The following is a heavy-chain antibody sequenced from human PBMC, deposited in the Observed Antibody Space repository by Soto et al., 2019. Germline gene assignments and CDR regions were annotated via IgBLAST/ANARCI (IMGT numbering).Heavy chain of an antibody. CDR2: ISYNGKNK. Sequence: GGSLRLSCAASGFSLNSYAMHWVRQVPGKGLEWVAFISYNGKNKYYGDSVKGRFTISRDDSTNTLFLQMSSLRSEDTAVYYCATDGVQYVVSGLYYFHYWGQGTLVTVSS. CDR1: GFSLNSYA. D-gene: IGHD2-15*01. J-gene: IGHJ4*02. V-gene: IGHV3-30*15. CDR3: ATDGVQYVVSGLYYFHY.